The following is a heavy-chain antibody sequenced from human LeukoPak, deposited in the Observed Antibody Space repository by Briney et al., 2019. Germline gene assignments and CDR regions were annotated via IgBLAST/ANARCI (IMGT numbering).Heavy chain of an antibody. J-gene: IGHJ4*02. Sequence: SETLSLTCTVSGGSISSYYWSWIRQPPGKGLEWIGYIYYSGSTNYNPSLKSRVTISVDTSKNQFSLKLSSVTAADTAVYYCARLGMPFNFDYGGQGTLVTVSA. CDR2: IYYSGST. V-gene: IGHV4-59*08. CDR3: ARLGMPFNFDY. CDR1: GGSISSYY. D-gene: IGHD2-2*01.